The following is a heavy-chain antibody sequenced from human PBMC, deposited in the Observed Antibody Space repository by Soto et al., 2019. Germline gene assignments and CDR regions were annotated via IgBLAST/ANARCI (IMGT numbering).Heavy chain of an antibody. CDR1: GFTFSSYA. V-gene: IGHV3-23*01. CDR2: ISGSGGST. Sequence: GGSLRLSCVASGFTFSSYAMSWVRQAPGKGLEWVSAISGSGGSTYYADSVKGRFTISRDNSKNTLYLQMNSLRAEDTAVYYCAKCENPPHSGFFAYYYYYMDVWGKGTPVTVSS. CDR3: AKCENPPHSGFFAYYYYYMDV. J-gene: IGHJ6*03. D-gene: IGHD1-26*01.